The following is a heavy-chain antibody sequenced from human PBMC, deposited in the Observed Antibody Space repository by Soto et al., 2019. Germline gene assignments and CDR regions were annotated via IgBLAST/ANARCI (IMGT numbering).Heavy chain of an antibody. CDR2: INHSGLT. CDR3: ARQGFGQLHGLVDV. CDR1: GGSITSHY. J-gene: IGHJ6*02. V-gene: IGHV4-59*08. Sequence: QVQLQESGPGLVKPSETLSLTCSVSGGSITSHYCSWFRQPPGKGLEWIGYINHSGLTSYNPSLKSRVTMSVDTSKNQFSLKVNSVTAADTAPYYCARQGFGQLHGLVDVWGPGTTVTVSS. D-gene: IGHD3-10*01.